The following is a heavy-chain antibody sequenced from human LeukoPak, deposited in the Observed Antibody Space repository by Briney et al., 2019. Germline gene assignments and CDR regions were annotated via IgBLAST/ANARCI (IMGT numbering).Heavy chain of an antibody. CDR1: GFTFSNYA. J-gene: IGHJ4*02. V-gene: IGHV3-30*18. Sequence: PGGSLRLSCAASGFTFSNYAMSWVRQAPGKGLGWVAVISYDGSNKYYADSVKGRFTISRDNSKNTLYLQMNSLRAEDTAVYYCAKVSQPLLRVYYFDYWGQGTLVTVSS. D-gene: IGHD2-21*02. CDR3: AKVSQPLLRVYYFDY. CDR2: ISYDGSNK.